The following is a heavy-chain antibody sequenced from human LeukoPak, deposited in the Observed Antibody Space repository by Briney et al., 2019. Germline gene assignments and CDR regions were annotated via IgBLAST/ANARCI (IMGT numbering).Heavy chain of an antibody. Sequence: ASVKVSCKASGYTFTGYYMHWVRQAPGQGLEWMGWISAYNGNTNYAQKLQGRVTMTTDTSTSTAYMELRSLRSDDTAVYYCARDRMDTAQVNDYWGQGTLVTVSS. D-gene: IGHD5-18*01. V-gene: IGHV1-18*04. CDR3: ARDRMDTAQVNDY. J-gene: IGHJ4*02. CDR1: GYTFTGYY. CDR2: ISAYNGNT.